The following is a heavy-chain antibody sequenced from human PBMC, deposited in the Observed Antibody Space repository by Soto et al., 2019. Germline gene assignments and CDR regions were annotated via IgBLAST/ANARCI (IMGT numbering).Heavy chain of an antibody. CDR1: NDSIRSGTYY. J-gene: IGHJ4*02. D-gene: IGHD4-17*01. CDR2: IYYSGRS. CDR3: ARQRTTVVTQAYFDH. Sequence: SETLSLTCTVSNDSIRSGTYYWGWIRQPPGKGLEWIGGIYYSGRSYYNPSLKSRVTMSVDTSKNQFSLTLNSVTAADAAVYYCARQRTTVVTQAYFDHWGQGTLVTVSS. V-gene: IGHV4-39*01.